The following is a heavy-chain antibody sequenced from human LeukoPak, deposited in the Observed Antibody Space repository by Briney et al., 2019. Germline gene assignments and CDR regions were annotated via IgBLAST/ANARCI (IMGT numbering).Heavy chain of an antibody. CDR2: ISGSGGST. CDR3: ARGGYSGYERFDY. CDR1: GFTFSSYA. D-gene: IGHD5-12*01. J-gene: IGHJ4*02. V-gene: IGHV3-23*01. Sequence: GGSLRLSCAASGFTFSSYAMSWVRQAPGKGLEWVSAISGSGGSTYYADSVKGRFTISRDNAKNTLDLQMNSLRAEDTAVYYCARGGYSGYERFDYWGQGTLVTVSS.